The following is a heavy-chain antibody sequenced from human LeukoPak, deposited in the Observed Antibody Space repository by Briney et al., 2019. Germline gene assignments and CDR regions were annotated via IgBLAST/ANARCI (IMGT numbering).Heavy chain of an antibody. D-gene: IGHD3-10*01. CDR3: ARVLNSITMVRGVIRYFDY. V-gene: IGHV4-38-2*02. Sequence: PAESLSLTCTVSGYSISSGYYWGRIRHPPGKGQEWFGSIYHSGSTYYNPSLKSRVTISVDTSKNQFSLKLSSVTAADTAVYYCARVLNSITMVRGVIRYFDYWGQGTLVTVSS. CDR1: GYSISSGYY. CDR2: IYHSGST. J-gene: IGHJ4*02.